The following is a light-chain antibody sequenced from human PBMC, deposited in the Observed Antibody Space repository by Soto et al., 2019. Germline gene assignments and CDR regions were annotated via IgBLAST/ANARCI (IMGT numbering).Light chain of an antibody. Sequence: DIQITQSPSTLSGSVGDRVTITCRASQSISSWLAWYQQKPGKAPKLLIYKASSLESGVPSRFSGSGSGTEFTLTISSLQPDDFATYYCLQDYNYPWTFGQGTKVDIK. CDR3: LQDYNYPWT. J-gene: IGKJ1*01. V-gene: IGKV1-5*03. CDR1: QSISSW. CDR2: KAS.